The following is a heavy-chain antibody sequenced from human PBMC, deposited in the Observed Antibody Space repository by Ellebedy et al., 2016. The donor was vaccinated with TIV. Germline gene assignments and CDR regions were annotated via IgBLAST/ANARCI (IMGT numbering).Heavy chain of an antibody. CDR2: VYHSGHT. V-gene: IGHV4-4*02. CDR1: GGSINSDNY. J-gene: IGHJ5*02. Sequence: MPSETLSLTCGVSGGSINSDNYWSWVRQSPGRGLECIGEVYHSGHTNYNPSLRSRVSISVDKSKSQFSLRLRSMTAADTAVYYCARDWTRGGGYFASWFDPWGQGTPVTVSS. CDR3: ARDWTRGGGYFASWFDP. D-gene: IGHD2/OR15-2a*01.